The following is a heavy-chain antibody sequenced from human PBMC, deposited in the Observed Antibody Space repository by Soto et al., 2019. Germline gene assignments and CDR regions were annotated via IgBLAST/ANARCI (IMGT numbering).Heavy chain of an antibody. CDR3: TRATYYRYYFDV. V-gene: IGHV4-59*01. CDR2: IYYSGTT. Sequence: SDTLSVTCTVSGGSINNYYLSWIRQSPGKGLEWIGYIYYSGTTNYNPSLKSRVTISIDRSENQFSLKVSSVTAADTAVYFCTRATYYRYYFDVWGHGTLVTVSS. CDR1: GGSINNYY. D-gene: IGHD3-10*01. J-gene: IGHJ4*01.